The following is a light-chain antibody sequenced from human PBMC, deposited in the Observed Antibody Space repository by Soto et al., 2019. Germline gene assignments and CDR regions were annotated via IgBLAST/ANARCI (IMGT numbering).Light chain of an antibody. J-gene: IGKJ2*01. CDR1: QSIYKKF. Sequence: IVVTQSPCTLSLSPGEGASLFCRASQSIYKKFIAWYQHRPGRRPRLLVYGASTRAAGIPSRFSGSGSGTDFTLTISRLESEDFAVYYCQQYGEAPETFGQGTKLEIK. CDR2: GAS. CDR3: QQYGEAPET. V-gene: IGKV3-20*01.